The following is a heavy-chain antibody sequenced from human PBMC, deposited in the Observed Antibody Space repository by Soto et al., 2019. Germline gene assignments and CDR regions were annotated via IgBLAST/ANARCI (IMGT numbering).Heavy chain of an antibody. CDR1: GVTFNSDG. CDR3: ARKYLCVFLSSADQH. Sequence: PGRNPGLASAASGVTFNSDGIHCVGHAPGKGLEWVAVIWYDGSNKYYADSVKGRFTISRDNSKNTLYLQMNGLRAEDTAVYYGARKYLCVFLSSADQH. D-gene: IGHD3-9*01. CDR2: IWYDGSNK. J-gene: IGHJ1*01. V-gene: IGHV3-33*01.